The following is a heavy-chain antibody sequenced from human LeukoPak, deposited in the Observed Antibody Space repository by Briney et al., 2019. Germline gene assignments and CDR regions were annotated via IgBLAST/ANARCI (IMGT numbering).Heavy chain of an antibody. V-gene: IGHV3-33*01. CDR2: IWYDGSNK. Sequence: PVGSLRLSCAASGFTFRSYGMHWGREAPGEGLERGSVIWYDGSNKYYADSVKGRFTISRDNSKNTLYLQMNSLRAEDTAVYYCARDAERGYSYGYMDYWGRGTLVTVS. D-gene: IGHD5-18*01. CDR3: ARDAERGYSYGYMDY. CDR1: GFTFRSYG. J-gene: IGHJ4*02.